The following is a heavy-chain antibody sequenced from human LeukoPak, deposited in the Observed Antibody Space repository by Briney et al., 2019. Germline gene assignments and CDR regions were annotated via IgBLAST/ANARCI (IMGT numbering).Heavy chain of an antibody. CDR3: ARAPISVNWFDP. CDR1: GGSISSYY. CDR2: IYTSGST. Sequence: SETLSLTCTVSGGSISSYYLSWIRQPAGKGLEWIGRIYTSGSTNYNPSLESRVTMSVDTSKNQFSLKLSSVTAADTAVYYCARAPISVNWFDPWGQGTLVTVSS. V-gene: IGHV4-4*07. J-gene: IGHJ5*02.